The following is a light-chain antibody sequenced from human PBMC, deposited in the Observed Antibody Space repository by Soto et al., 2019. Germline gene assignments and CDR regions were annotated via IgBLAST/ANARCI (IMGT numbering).Light chain of an antibody. CDR2: GAS. CDR1: QTVSSNY. CDR3: QQYGDSWT. V-gene: IGKV3-20*01. J-gene: IGKJ1*01. Sequence: EIGLTQSPGTLSLSLGERATLSCRASQTVSSNYLSWYQQKPGQAPRLLIYGASSRATGIPDRFSGSGSGTDFTLTISSLEPEDFAVYYCQQYGDSWTFGQGTRWISN.